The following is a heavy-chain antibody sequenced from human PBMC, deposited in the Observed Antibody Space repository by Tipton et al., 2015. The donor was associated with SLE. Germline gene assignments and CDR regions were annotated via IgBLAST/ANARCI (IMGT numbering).Heavy chain of an antibody. D-gene: IGHD6-13*01. CDR2: INHSGST. Sequence: TLSLTCTVSGGSISSHYWSWIRQPPGKGLEWIGEINHSGSTNYNPSLKSRVTISVDTSKNQFSLKMRSVTAADTAVYYCARGYSSSGLGYWGQGTLVTVSS. CDR1: GGSISSHY. J-gene: IGHJ4*02. V-gene: IGHV4-34*01. CDR3: ARGYSSSGLGY.